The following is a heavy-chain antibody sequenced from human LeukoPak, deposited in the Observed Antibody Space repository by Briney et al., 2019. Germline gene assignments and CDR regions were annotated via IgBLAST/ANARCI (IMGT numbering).Heavy chain of an antibody. J-gene: IGHJ1*01. CDR2: IKSKTDGGTT. D-gene: IGHD2-2*01. Sequence: GGSLRLSCAASGFTFNNAWMSWVRQAPGKGLEWVGRIKSKTDGGTTDHGAPVKGRFTISRDDSKNTLYLQMNSLKTEDTAVYYCNIGPKVVPAARNFQHWGQGTLVTVSS. CDR1: GFTFNNAW. CDR3: NIGPKVVPAARNFQH. V-gene: IGHV3-15*01.